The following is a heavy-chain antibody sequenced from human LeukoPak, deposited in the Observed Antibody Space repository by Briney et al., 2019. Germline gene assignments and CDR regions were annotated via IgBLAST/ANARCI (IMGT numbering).Heavy chain of an antibody. D-gene: IGHD2-2*02. V-gene: IGHV4-34*01. CDR3: ARPQKFCSSTSCYTFIRVFDI. CDR2: INHSGST. CDR1: GGSFSGYY. J-gene: IGHJ3*02. Sequence: SETLSLTCAVYGGSFSGYYWSWIRQPPGKGLEWIGEINHSGSTNYNPSLKSRVTISVDTSKNQFSLKLGSVTAADTAVYYCARPQKFCSSTSCYTFIRVFDIGGKGTMVTVSS.